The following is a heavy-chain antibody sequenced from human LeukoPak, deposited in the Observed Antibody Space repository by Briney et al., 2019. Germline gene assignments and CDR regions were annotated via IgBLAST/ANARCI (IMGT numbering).Heavy chain of an antibody. CDR3: ARQYDFWSGYYGICYFDY. CDR2: INHSEST. D-gene: IGHD3-3*01. J-gene: IGHJ4*02. V-gene: IGHV4-34*01. CDR1: GGSFSGYY. Sequence: SETLSLTCAVYGGSFSGYYWSWIRQPPGKGLEWIGEINHSESTHYNPSLKSRVTISVDTSKNQFSLKLSSVTAADTAMYYCARQYDFWSGYYGICYFDYWGQGTLVTVSS.